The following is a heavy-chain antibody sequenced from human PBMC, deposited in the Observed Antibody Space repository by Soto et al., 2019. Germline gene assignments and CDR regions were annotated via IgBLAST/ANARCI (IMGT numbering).Heavy chain of an antibody. CDR2: IIPIFGTA. CDR1: GGTFSSYA. J-gene: IGHJ4*02. V-gene: IGHV1-69*12. CDR3: ARGKGYYDFWSGYSLGY. D-gene: IGHD3-3*01. Sequence: QVQLVQSGAEVKKPGSSVKVSCKASGGTFSSYAISWVRQAPGQGLEWMGGIIPIFGTANYAQKFQGRVTITADESTSTAYMELSSLRSEDTAVYYCARGKGYYDFWSGYSLGYWGQGTLVTVSS.